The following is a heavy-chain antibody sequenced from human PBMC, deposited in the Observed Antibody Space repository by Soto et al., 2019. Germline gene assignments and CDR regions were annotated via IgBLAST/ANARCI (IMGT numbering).Heavy chain of an antibody. CDR1: GFTFSDHY. CDR2: TRNKANSYTT. Sequence: GGSLRLSCAASGFTFSDHYMDWVRQAPGKGLEWVGRTRNKANSYTTEYAASVKGRFTISRDDSKNSLYLQMNSLKTEDTAVYYCAREVRYSYGYNTILWFDPWGQGTLVTVSS. V-gene: IGHV3-72*01. J-gene: IGHJ5*02. CDR3: AREVRYSYGYNTILWFDP. D-gene: IGHD5-18*01.